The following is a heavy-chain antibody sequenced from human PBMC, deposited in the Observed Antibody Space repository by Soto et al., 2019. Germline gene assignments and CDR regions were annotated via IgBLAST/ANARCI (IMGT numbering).Heavy chain of an antibody. CDR2: INHSGST. D-gene: IGHD3-3*01. CDR3: GRNGSYYDFWRGYYFGGGMDV. J-gene: IGHJ6*02. V-gene: IGHV4-34*01. CDR1: SGCFSGYD. Sequence: PXGTLALPFAVYSGCFSGYDGIWIRHPPGKGLDLIGKINHSGSTNYTPSLKSRVTISVDTSKNQFSLKLSSVTAADTAVYYCGRNGSYYDFWRGYYFGGGMDVWGQGTTVTVSS.